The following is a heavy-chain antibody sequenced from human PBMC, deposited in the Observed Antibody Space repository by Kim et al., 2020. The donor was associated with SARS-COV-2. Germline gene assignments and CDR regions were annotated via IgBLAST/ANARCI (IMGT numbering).Heavy chain of an antibody. CDR2: ISAYNGNT. D-gene: IGHD3-22*01. CDR1: GYTFTSYG. CDR3: ARGHPDYYYDSSGYPYYFDY. Sequence: ASVKVSCKASGYTFTSYGISWVRQAPGQGLEWMGWISAYNGNTNYAQKLQGRVTMTTDTSTSTAYMELRSLRSDDTAVYYCARGHPDYYYDSSGYPYYFDYWGQGTLVTVSS. V-gene: IGHV1-18*01. J-gene: IGHJ4*02.